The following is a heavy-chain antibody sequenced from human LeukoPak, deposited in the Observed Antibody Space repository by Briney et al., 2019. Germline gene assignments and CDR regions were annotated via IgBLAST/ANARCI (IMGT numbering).Heavy chain of an antibody. CDR1: GFNFNMFW. Sequence: GGSLRLSCVASGFNFNMFWMSWVRQAPGKGLEWVTNIKQDASAKFYVGSVRGRFDISRDNARKSVFLQMNSLRAEDTAVYYCARGPASIDIWGQGTMVTVSS. CDR3: ARGPASIDI. CDR2: IKQDASAK. D-gene: IGHD1-14*01. V-gene: IGHV3-7*01. J-gene: IGHJ3*02.